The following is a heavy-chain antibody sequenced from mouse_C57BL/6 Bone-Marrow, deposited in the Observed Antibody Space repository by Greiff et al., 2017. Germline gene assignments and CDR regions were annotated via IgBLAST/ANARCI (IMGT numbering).Heavy chain of an antibody. Sequence: QVQLQQPGTELVKPGASVKLSCKASGYTFTSYWMHWVQQRPGQGLEWIGNINPSNGGTNYNEKFKSKATLTVDKSSSTAYMQLSRLTSEDSAVXYCARGGGSSHWYFDVWGTGTTVTVAS. CDR3: ARGGGSSHWYFDV. D-gene: IGHD1-1*01. J-gene: IGHJ1*03. CDR1: GYTFTSYW. V-gene: IGHV1-53*01. CDR2: INPSNGGT.